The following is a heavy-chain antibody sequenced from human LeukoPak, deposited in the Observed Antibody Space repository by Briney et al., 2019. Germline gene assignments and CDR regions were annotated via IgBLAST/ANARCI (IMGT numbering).Heavy chain of an antibody. V-gene: IGHV4-4*07. Sequence: SETLSLTCTVSGGSIRSYYWSWIRQPAGKGLEWIGRIYTTGSTTFNPSLKSRVTMSVDTSKNQFSLKLSSVTAADTAVYYCATINWNDVGWFDPWGQGTLVTVSS. J-gene: IGHJ5*02. D-gene: IGHD1-20*01. CDR3: ATINWNDVGWFDP. CDR1: GGSIRSYY. CDR2: IYTTGST.